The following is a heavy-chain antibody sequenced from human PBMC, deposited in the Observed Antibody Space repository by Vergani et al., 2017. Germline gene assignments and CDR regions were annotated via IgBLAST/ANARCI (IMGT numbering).Heavy chain of an antibody. Sequence: QVKLQESGPGLLKPSQTLSLTCTVSGESIRSGSHYWSWIRQPAGKGPEWIGHIHTGGSTDLNPSFKSRVSISVDTSKGQFSLKLSSVTAADTAVYYCARGGYSYGYYYYYCMDVWGKGTTVTVSS. CDR2: IHTGGST. V-gene: IGHV4-61*02. CDR1: GESIRSGSHY. J-gene: IGHJ6*03. CDR3: ARGGYSYGYYYYYCMDV. D-gene: IGHD5-18*01.